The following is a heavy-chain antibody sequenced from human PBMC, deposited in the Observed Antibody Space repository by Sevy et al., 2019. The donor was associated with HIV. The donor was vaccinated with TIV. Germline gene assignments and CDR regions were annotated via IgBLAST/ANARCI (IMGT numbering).Heavy chain of an antibody. CDR3: ARVRTDYSSSWHVWDY. CDR1: RFTFSNYA. V-gene: IGHV3-30-3*01. J-gene: IGHJ4*02. CDR2: ISYDGSDK. Sequence: GGSLRLSCAASRFTFSNYAMHWVRQTPGKGLEWVAVISYDGSDKYYADSVKGRFTISRDNSNNTVYLQMNSPRLEDTALYYCARVRTDYSSSWHVWDYWGQGTLVTVSS. D-gene: IGHD6-13*01.